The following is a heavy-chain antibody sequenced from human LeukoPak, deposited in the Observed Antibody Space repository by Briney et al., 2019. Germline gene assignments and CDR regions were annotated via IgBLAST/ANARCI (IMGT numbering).Heavy chain of an antibody. CDR1: GSTFSSYG. CDR2: ISYDGSNR. Sequence: GGSLRLSCAASGSTFSSYGMHWVRQAPGKGLEWVAVISYDGSNRYYADSVKGRFTISRDNSKNTLYLQMNSLRAEDTAVYYCAKDLSGYSYQPVWGQGTLVTVSS. J-gene: IGHJ4*02. D-gene: IGHD5-18*01. V-gene: IGHV3-30*18. CDR3: AKDLSGYSYQPV.